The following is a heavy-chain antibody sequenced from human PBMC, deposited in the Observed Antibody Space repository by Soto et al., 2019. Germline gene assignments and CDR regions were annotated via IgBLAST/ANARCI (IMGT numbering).Heavy chain of an antibody. V-gene: IGHV1-69*01. J-gene: IGHJ6*01. CDR3: ARGQFHHVSNYYYALDV. CDR1: GGTFSSYA. Sequence: QVQLVQSGAEVKNPGSSVKVSCKASGGTFSSYAISWVRQAPGQGLEWMGGFIPMFNRPHSARKFQGRVTITADESTSTAYMDLSSLRSEDTAVYYCARGQFHHVSNYYYALDVW. CDR2: FIPMFNRP.